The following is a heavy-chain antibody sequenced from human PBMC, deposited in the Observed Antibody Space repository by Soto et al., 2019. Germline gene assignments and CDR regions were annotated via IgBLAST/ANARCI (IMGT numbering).Heavy chain of an antibody. V-gene: IGHV3-30*18. CDR1: GFPFRRYG. Sequence: GSLRISCAASGFPFRRYGMHWDRQAPGKGLEWVAVISYDGSNKYYADSVKGRFTISRDNSKNTLYLQMNSLRAEDTAVYYCAKDGSLWITFGAYYFDYWGQGTLVTVSS. J-gene: IGHJ4*02. CDR2: ISYDGSNK. D-gene: IGHD3-16*01. CDR3: AKDGSLWITFGAYYFDY.